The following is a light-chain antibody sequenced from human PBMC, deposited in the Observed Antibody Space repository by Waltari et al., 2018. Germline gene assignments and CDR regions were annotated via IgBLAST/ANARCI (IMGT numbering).Light chain of an antibody. J-gene: IGLJ2*01. CDR3: QSYDNSLNAVI. Sequence: QSVLTQPPSVSGAPGQRVTISCTGSFSNIGTSYDVHWYRQVPGTAPKLPIYGNNNRPSGVPDRVSGSKSGTSASLAITGLQAEDEADYFCQSYDNSLNAVIFGGGTKLTVL. CDR1: FSNIGTSYD. V-gene: IGLV1-40*01. CDR2: GNN.